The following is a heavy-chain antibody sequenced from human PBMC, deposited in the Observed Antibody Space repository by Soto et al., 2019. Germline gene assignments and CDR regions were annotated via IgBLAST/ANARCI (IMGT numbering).Heavy chain of an antibody. V-gene: IGHV3-20*01. D-gene: IGHD3-10*01. CDR3: ARRSGDQQVCDF. Sequence: EVQLVESGGGVGRPGGSLRLSCAASGFTFEDHGMSWVRQAPGKGLEWLSDISWDGGTTVYADSVKGRFTVSRNNAKSSLYLQMNSLKPGDTAFYHCARRSGDQQVCDFWGQGPLVTVSS. CDR2: ISWDGGTT. CDR1: GFTFEDHG. J-gene: IGHJ4*02.